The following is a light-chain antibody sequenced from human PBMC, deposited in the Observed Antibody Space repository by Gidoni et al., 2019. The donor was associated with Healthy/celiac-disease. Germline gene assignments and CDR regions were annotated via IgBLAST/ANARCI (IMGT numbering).Light chain of an antibody. CDR2: SYN. V-gene: IGLV1-44*01. Sequence: QSVLTQPPSASGTPGQRVTISCSGSSSNIGSNTVNRYQQLPGTAPKLLIYSYNQRPSGVPDRFSGSKSGTSASLAISGLQSEDEADYYCAAWDDSLNGYVFGTGTKVTVL. J-gene: IGLJ1*01. CDR1: SSNIGSNT. CDR3: AAWDDSLNGYV.